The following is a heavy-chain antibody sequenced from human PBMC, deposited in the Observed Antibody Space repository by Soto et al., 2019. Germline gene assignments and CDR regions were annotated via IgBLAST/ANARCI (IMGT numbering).Heavy chain of an antibody. CDR3: ARDGVDILTGSFHY. CDR1: GGSISSSNW. Sequence: PSETLSLTCAVSGGSISSSNWWSWVRQPPGKGLEWIGEIYHSGSTNYNPSLKSRVTISVDKSKNQFSLKLSSVTAADTAVYYCARDGVDILTGSFHYWGQGTLVTVSS. CDR2: IYHSGST. J-gene: IGHJ4*02. D-gene: IGHD3-9*01. V-gene: IGHV4-4*02.